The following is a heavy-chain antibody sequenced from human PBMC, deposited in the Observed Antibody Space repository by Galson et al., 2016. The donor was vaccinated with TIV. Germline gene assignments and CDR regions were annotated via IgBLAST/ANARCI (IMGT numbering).Heavy chain of an antibody. V-gene: IGHV5-51*03. CDR1: GYMFSAHW. D-gene: IGHD2/OR15-2a*01. J-gene: IGHJ4*02. Sequence: QSGAEVKKPGESLIISCKASGYMFSAHWFGWVRQMPGKGPEWIGIMNPGDSETRYSPSFEGQVTISADNSISTAYLQWHSLKASDTAVYYCAKGKEHCEFWGQGALVTVSS. CDR2: MNPGDSET. CDR3: AKGKEHCEF.